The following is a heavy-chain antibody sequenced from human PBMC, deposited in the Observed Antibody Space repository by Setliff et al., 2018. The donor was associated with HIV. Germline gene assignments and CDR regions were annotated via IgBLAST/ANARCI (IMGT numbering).Heavy chain of an antibody. D-gene: IGHD6-6*01. V-gene: IGHV7-4-1*02. CDR2: INTNTGNP. CDR3: ARDPFRIAARRSYYYYMDV. Sequence: GASVKVSCKASGYTFTSYAMNWVRQAPGQGLEWMGWINTNTGNPTYAQGFTGRFVFSLDTSVSTAYLQISSLKAEDTAVYYCARDPFRIAARRSYYYYMDVWGKGTTVTVSS. CDR1: GYTFTSYA. J-gene: IGHJ6*03.